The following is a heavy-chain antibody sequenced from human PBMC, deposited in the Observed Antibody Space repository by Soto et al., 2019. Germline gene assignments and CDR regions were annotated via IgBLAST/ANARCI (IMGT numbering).Heavy chain of an antibody. CDR2: ISAYNGNT. D-gene: IGHD5-12*01. CDR1: GYTFTSYG. J-gene: IGHJ6*03. V-gene: IGHV1-18*01. Sequence: QVQLAQTGAEVKKPVATVQVSCKASGYTFTSYGISWVRQAPGQGVEWMGWISAYNGNTNYAQKLKGRVTMTTDPSTSTAYMELRSLRSDDTAVYYCARVLGGYDFLANCYYYLDVWGKGTSVPVSS. CDR3: ARVLGGYDFLANCYYYLDV.